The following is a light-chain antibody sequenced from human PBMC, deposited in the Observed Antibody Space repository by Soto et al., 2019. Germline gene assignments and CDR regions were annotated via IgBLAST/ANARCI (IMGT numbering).Light chain of an antibody. J-gene: IGLJ2*01. CDR3: SSYTSSSTYVV. CDR2: DVS. V-gene: IGLV2-14*01. Sequence: QSVLTQPASGSGSPGQSITISCTGTSSDVGGYNYVSWYQQHPGKAPKLMIYDVSNRPSGVSNRFSGSKSGNTASLTISGLQAEDEADYYCSSYTSSSTYVVFGGGTKLTLL. CDR1: SSDVGGYNY.